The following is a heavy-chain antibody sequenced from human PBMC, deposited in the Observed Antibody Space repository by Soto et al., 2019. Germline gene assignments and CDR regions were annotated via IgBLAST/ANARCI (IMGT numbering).Heavy chain of an antibody. D-gene: IGHD6-13*01. CDR1: GFTFSSYG. CDR2: IWYDGSNK. CDR3: ARVKGYSSSSVDY. J-gene: IGHJ4*02. Sequence: QVQLVESGGGVVQPGRSLRLSCAASGFTFSSYGMHWVRQAPGKGLEWVAVIWYDGSNKYYADSVKGRFTISRDNSKNTLYLQMNSLRAEDTAVYYCARVKGYSSSSVDYWGQGTLVTVSS. V-gene: IGHV3-33*01.